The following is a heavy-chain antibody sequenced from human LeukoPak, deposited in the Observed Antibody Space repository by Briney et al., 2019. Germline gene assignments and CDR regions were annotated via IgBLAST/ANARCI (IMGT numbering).Heavy chain of an antibody. J-gene: IGHJ6*03. V-gene: IGHV3-15*01. CDR2: IKSKTDGGTT. Sequence: GGSLRLSCAASGFTFSNAWMSWVRQAPGKGLEWVGRIKSKTDGGTTDYAAPVKGRFTISRDDSKNTLYLQMNSLRAEDTAVYYCARFPMARRGVYYYYYMDVWGKGTTVTVSS. D-gene: IGHD3-10*01. CDR1: GFTFSNAW. CDR3: ARFPMARRGVYYYYYMDV.